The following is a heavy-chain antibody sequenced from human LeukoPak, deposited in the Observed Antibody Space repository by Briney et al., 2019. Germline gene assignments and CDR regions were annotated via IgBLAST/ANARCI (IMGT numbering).Heavy chain of an antibody. Sequence: TAGGSLRLSCAASGFTFSSYSMNWVRQAPGKGLEWVSSISSSSSYIYYADSVKGRFTISRDNAKNSLYLQMNSLKAEDTAVYYCARGRGLGYCSGGSCGLFDYWGQGTLVTVSS. D-gene: IGHD2-15*01. J-gene: IGHJ4*02. V-gene: IGHV3-21*01. CDR3: ARGRGLGYCSGGSCGLFDY. CDR2: ISSSSSYI. CDR1: GFTFSSYS.